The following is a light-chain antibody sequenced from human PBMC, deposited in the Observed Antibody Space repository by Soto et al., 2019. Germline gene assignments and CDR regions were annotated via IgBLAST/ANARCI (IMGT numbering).Light chain of an antibody. CDR2: DVS. Sequence: QSALTQPASVSGSPGQSITISCTGTSSDVGGYNYVSWYQQHPGKAPKLMIYDVSNRPSGVSNRFSGSKSGNTASLTISGLQAEDEANYYCSSYTSSSTVLFGGGTKHTVL. CDR1: SSDVGGYNY. J-gene: IGLJ2*01. CDR3: SSYTSSSTVL. V-gene: IGLV2-14*01.